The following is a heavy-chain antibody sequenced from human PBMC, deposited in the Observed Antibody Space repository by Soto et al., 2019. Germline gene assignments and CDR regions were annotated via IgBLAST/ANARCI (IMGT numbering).Heavy chain of an antibody. Sequence: SQTLSLTCVISGDSVSSNSAAWNWIRQSPSRGLEWLGRTYYRSNWYSDYAVSMKSRETINPDTSKNQFSLQLNSVSPEDTAGYHCARGPNGMDVWGQGTTVTVSS. CDR1: GDSVSSNSAA. J-gene: IGHJ6*02. CDR2: TYYRSNWYS. V-gene: IGHV6-1*01. CDR3: ARGPNGMDV.